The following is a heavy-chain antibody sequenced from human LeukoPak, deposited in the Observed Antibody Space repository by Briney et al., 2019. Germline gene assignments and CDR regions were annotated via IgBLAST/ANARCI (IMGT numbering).Heavy chain of an antibody. CDR1: GFTFSNYW. Sequence: GGSLRLSCAASGFTFSNYWMHWVRQAPGKGLVWVSRINSDGINTSYADSVKGRFTISRDNSKNTLYLQMNSLRAEDTAVYYCASRYYYDSSGYRLGNWFDPWGQGTLVTVSS. J-gene: IGHJ5*02. D-gene: IGHD3-22*01. V-gene: IGHV3-74*01. CDR3: ASRYYYDSSGYRLGNWFDP. CDR2: INSDGINT.